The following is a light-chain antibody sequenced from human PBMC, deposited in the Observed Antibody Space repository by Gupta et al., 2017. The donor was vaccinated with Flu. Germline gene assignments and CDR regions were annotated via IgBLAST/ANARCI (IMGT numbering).Light chain of an antibody. CDR1: QSVSSN. CDR3: QQYNNWPYS. V-gene: IGKV3-15*01. CDR2: GAS. Sequence: EIVMTQSPATLSVSQGERATLSCSASQSVSSNLAWYQQKPGQAPRILIYGASTRATGIPARFSGSGSGTEFTLTISSLQSEDFAVYYCQQYNNWPYSFGQGTKLEIK. J-gene: IGKJ2*03.